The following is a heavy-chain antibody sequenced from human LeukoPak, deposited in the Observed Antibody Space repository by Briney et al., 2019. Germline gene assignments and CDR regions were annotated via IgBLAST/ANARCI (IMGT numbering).Heavy chain of an antibody. CDR1: GGSINSYY. D-gene: IGHD3-22*01. J-gene: IGHJ4*02. Sequence: SETLSLTCTVSGGSINSYYWSWIRQPAGKGLEWIGRIYTSGSTNYNPSLKSRVTISVDTSKNQFSLKLSSVTAADTAVYYCARAQKKYYYDSSGYYSRDYFDYWGQGTLVTVSS. V-gene: IGHV4-4*07. CDR2: IYTSGST. CDR3: ARAQKKYYYDSSGYYSRDYFDY.